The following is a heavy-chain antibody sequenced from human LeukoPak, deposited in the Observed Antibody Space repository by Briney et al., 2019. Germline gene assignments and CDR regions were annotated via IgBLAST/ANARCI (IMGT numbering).Heavy chain of an antibody. D-gene: IGHD1-26*01. CDR3: ARDQVGATRDYFDY. Sequence: PSETLSLTCTVSGGSISSYYWSWIRQPAGKGLEWIGRIYTSGSTNYNPSLKSRVTMSVDTSKNQFSLKLSSVTAADTAVHYCARDQVGATRDYFDYWGQGTLVTVSS. J-gene: IGHJ4*02. CDR1: GGSISSYY. V-gene: IGHV4-4*07. CDR2: IYTSGST.